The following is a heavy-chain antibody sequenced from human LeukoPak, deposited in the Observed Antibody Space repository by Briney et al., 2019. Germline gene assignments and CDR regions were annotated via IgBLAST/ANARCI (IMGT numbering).Heavy chain of an antibody. V-gene: IGHV3-23*01. Sequence: GGSLRLSCAASGFTFSNAWMSWVRQAPGKGLEWVSAMSGSGGSTYYADSVKGRFTISRDNSKNTLYLQMNSLRAEDTAVYYCAKTRSTMIVVSLDYWGQGTLVTVSS. CDR3: AKTRSTMIVVSLDY. J-gene: IGHJ4*02. D-gene: IGHD3-22*01. CDR1: GFTFSNAW. CDR2: MSGSGGST.